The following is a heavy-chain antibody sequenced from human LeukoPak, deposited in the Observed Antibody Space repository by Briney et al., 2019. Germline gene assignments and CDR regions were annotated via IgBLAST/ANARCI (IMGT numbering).Heavy chain of an antibody. Sequence: GGSLRLSCEGSGFTFSNYWMGWVRQAPGKGLQWVANIKTDGSEKYYVDSVKGRFTISRDNAKNSLYLQMNTLRAEDTAVYYCATYSSLNRREFQYWGQGTLLTVSS. V-gene: IGHV3-7*01. CDR2: IKTDGSEK. D-gene: IGHD3-22*01. CDR1: GFTFSNYW. CDR3: ATYSSLNRREFQY. J-gene: IGHJ1*01.